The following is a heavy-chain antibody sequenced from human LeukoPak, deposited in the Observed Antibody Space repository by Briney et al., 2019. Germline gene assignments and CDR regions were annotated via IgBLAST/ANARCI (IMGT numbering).Heavy chain of an antibody. CDR1: GYTFTDYY. CDR2: INANRGGA. CDR3: ARRYCSSTNCYYFDY. D-gene: IGHD2-2*01. Sequence: GASLKVSCKASGYTFTDYYMHWVRQAPGQGLEWMGWINANRGGANYAQRFQGRVTMTRDTSITTAYMEPSRLKSDDTAVYYCARRYCSSTNCYYFDYWGQGTLVTVSS. V-gene: IGHV1-2*02. J-gene: IGHJ4*02.